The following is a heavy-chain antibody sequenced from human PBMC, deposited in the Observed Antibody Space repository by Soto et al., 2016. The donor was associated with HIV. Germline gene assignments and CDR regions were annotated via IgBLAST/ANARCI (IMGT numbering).Heavy chain of an antibody. CDR1: GFTVGSNY. Sequence: EVQLVETGGGLIQPGGSLRLSCAASGFTVGSNYMSWVRQAPGKGLEWVSVIYSGGSTYYADSVKGRFTISRDNSKNTLYLQMNSLRAEDTAVYYCARARRDGYNLWWYFDLWGRGTLVTVSS. V-gene: IGHV3-53*02. CDR3: ARARRDGYNLWWYFDL. CDR2: IYSGGST. J-gene: IGHJ2*01. D-gene: IGHD5-12*01.